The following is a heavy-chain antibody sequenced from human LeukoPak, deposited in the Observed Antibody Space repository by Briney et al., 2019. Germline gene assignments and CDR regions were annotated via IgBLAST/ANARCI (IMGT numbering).Heavy chain of an antibody. CDR2: IYTSGST. J-gene: IGHJ4*02. CDR3: AREVASGWYPYYFDY. V-gene: IGHV4-4*07. CDR1: GGSISSYY. Sequence: SETLSLTCTVSGGSISSYYWSWIRQPAGKGLEWIGRIYTSGSTNYNPSLKSRVTMSADTSKNQFSLKLSSVTAADTAVYYCAREVASGWYPYYFDYWGQGTLVTVSS. D-gene: IGHD6-19*01.